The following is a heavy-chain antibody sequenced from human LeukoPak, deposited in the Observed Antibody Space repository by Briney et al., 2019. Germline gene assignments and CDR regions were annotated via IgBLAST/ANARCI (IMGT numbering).Heavy chain of an antibody. CDR2: IYYSGST. D-gene: IGHD6-13*01. V-gene: IGHV4-39*01. CDR3: ARHLAERDY. CDR1: GGSISSSSYY. Sequence: PSETPSLTCTVSGGSISSSSYYWGWIRQPPGKGLEWIGSIYYSGSTYYNPSLKSRVTISVDTSKNQFSLKLSSVTAADTAVYYCARHLAERDYWGQGTLVTVSS. J-gene: IGHJ4*02.